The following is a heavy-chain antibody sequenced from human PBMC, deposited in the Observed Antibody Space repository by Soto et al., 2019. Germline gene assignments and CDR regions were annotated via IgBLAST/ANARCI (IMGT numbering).Heavy chain of an antibody. CDR3: AKGHYYGSVGNWVANQAFDA. J-gene: IGHJ4*02. CDR1: GFSFNNYA. D-gene: IGHD3-10*01. V-gene: IGHV3-23*01. Sequence: PGGSLRLSCAVSGFSFNNYAMNWVRLAPEKGLEWVSSISGGGTGTSSADAVRGRFTISSDKSRNTWYLQMSSLRAEGTAVYYGAKGHYYGSVGNWVANQAFDAWGTGSL. CDR2: ISGGGTGT.